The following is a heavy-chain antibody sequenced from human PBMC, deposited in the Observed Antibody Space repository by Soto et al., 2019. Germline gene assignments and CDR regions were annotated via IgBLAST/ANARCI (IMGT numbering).Heavy chain of an antibody. V-gene: IGHV3-53*01. CDR1: GFSVSSSH. CDR2: IYSGGAT. D-gene: IGHD3-10*01. CDR3: AKLGPYGSESYSFRYNWIDP. Sequence: EVQLVDSGGGLIQPGGSLRLSCAASGFSVSSSHMIWVRQAPGKGLEWVSVIYSGGATYYAVSVKGRFTISRDRSKNTLYLQMDGLRTEATAVYHCAKLGPYGSESYSFRYNWIDPWGQGTLVTVSS. J-gene: IGHJ5*02.